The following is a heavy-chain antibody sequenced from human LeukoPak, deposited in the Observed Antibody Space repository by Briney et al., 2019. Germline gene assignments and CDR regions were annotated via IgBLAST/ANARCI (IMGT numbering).Heavy chain of an antibody. CDR1: GYTFTTYD. J-gene: IGHJ4*02. D-gene: IGHD5-18*01. CDR2: MNPNSGNT. Sequence: GASVRVSCKASGYTFTTYDINLGRQATGQGLECMGWMNPNSGNTGYAQKFQGRVNMTRNTSISTAFMELSGLRSEDTAVYFCARRNTAMVAGLDYWGQGSLVTVSS. V-gene: IGHV1-8*01. CDR3: ARRNTAMVAGLDY.